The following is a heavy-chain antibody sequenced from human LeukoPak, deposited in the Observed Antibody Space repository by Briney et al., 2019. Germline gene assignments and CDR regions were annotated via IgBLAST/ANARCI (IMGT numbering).Heavy chain of an antibody. Sequence: ASVKVSCKASGYTFTSYGISWVRQAPGQGLEWMGWINPNSGGTNYAQKFQGRVTMTRDTSISTAYMELSRLRSDDTAVYYCARVNSYYDFWSGNYGMDVWGQGTTVTVSS. CDR1: GYTFTSYG. CDR2: INPNSGGT. D-gene: IGHD3-3*01. V-gene: IGHV1-2*02. J-gene: IGHJ6*02. CDR3: ARVNSYYDFWSGNYGMDV.